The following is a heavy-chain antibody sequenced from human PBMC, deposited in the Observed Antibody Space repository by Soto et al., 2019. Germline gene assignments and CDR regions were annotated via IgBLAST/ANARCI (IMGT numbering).Heavy chain of an antibody. D-gene: IGHD2-2*01. CDR2: IYYSGST. J-gene: IGHJ4*02. V-gene: IGHV4-39*01. CDR1: GGSISSSSYY. Sequence: QLQLQESGPGLVKPAETLSLTCTVSGGSISSSSYYWGWIRQPPGKGLEWLGSIYYSGSTYYNPSLKRRVTISVDTSKNQFSLKLSSVTAADTAVYYCARHEVGPFPYRPYYFDYWGQGTLVTVSS. CDR3: ARHEVGPFPYRPYYFDY.